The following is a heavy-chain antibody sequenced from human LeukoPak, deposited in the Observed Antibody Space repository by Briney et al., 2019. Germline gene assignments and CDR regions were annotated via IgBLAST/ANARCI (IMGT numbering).Heavy chain of an antibody. J-gene: IGHJ4*02. Sequence: ASVKVSCKASGGTFSSYAISWVRQAPGQRLEWMGWINAGNGNTKYSQKFQGRVTITRDTSASTAYMELSSLRSEDTAVYYCARPDYYDSSGYLDYWGQGTLVTVSS. CDR2: INAGNGNT. D-gene: IGHD3-22*01. CDR3: ARPDYYDSSGYLDY. CDR1: GGTFSSYA. V-gene: IGHV1-3*01.